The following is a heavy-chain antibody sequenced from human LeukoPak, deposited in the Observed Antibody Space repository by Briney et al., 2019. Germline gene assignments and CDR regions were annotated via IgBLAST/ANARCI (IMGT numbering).Heavy chain of an antibody. CDR2: ISGSGDRT. CDR1: GFTFSNYA. D-gene: IGHD6-19*01. Sequence: PGGSLGLSCVGAGFTFSNYAMTWVRQAPGKGLGWVSGISGSGDRTYYADSVKGRFTISRDNSKNTLYLQMNSLTDDDSAVYYCAKDRIPVAGRQDIWDYWGQGTLVTVSS. V-gene: IGHV3-23*01. J-gene: IGHJ4*02. CDR3: AKDRIPVAGRQDIWDY.